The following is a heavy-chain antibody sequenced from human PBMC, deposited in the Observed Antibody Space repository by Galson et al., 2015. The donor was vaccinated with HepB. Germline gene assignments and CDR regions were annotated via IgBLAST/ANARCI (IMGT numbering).Heavy chain of an antibody. CDR1: GYTFTSYA. Sequence: SVKVSCKASGYTFTSYAMHWVRQAPGQRLEWMGWINAGNGNTKYSQKFQGRVTITRDTSASTAYMELSSLRSDDTAVYYCARRRPPGIWFDPWGQGTLVTVSS. V-gene: IGHV1-3*01. CDR2: INAGNGNT. CDR3: ARRRPPGIWFDP. D-gene: IGHD1-1*01. J-gene: IGHJ5*02.